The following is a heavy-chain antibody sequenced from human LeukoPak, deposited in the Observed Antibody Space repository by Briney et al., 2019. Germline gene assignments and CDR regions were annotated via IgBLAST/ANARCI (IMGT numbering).Heavy chain of an antibody. V-gene: IGHV4-30-2*03. CDR1: GGSISSGGYS. CDR3: ARPNTMVRGVIGWFDP. CDR2: IYHSGST. J-gene: IGHJ5*02. D-gene: IGHD3-10*01. Sequence: PSGTLSLTCAVSGGSISSGGYSWSWIRQPPGKGLEWIGYIYHSGSTYYNPSLKSRVTISVDTSKNQFSLKLSSVTAADTAVYYCARPNTMVRGVIGWFDPWGQGTLVTVSS.